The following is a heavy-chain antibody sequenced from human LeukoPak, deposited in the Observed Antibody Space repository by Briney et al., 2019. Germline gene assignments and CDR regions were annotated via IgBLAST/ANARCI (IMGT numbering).Heavy chain of an antibody. D-gene: IGHD3-16*02. CDR3: ARVMITFGGVIGPLDY. CDR1: GYTFTSYY. Sequence: ASVKVSCKASGYTFTSYYMHWVRQAPGQGLEWMGIINPSGGSTSYAQKFQGRVTMTRDTSTSTVYMELSSLRSEDTAVYYCARVMITFGGVIGPLDYWGQGTLVTVPS. V-gene: IGHV1-46*01. CDR2: INPSGGST. J-gene: IGHJ4*02.